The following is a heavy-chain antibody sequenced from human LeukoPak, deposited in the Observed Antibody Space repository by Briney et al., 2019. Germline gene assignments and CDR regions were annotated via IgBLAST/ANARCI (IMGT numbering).Heavy chain of an antibody. CDR1: GXSFTNYW. V-gene: IGHV5-10-1*01. CDR2: IDPSDSYT. D-gene: IGHD6-6*01. Sequence: GESLRISFKGSGXSFTNYWINWVRQMPGKGLEWMGKIDPSDSYTNYSPSFQGHVTISADKSISTAYLQWSSLKASDTAMYYCARAYSSSRIDYWGQGTVVTVSS. CDR3: ARAYSSSRIDY. J-gene: IGHJ4*02.